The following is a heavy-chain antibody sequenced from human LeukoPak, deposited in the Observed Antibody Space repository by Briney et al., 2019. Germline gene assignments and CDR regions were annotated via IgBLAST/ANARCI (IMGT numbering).Heavy chain of an antibody. J-gene: IGHJ3*02. CDR3: ATPRASGFDAFDI. CDR2: ISSGSSYI. D-gene: IGHD3-10*01. V-gene: IGHV3-21*01. CDR1: GFTFSSYS. Sequence: PGRSLRLPCAASGFTFSSYSMNWVRQAPGKGLEWVSSISSGSSYIYYAGSVKGRFTISRDNAKNSLYLQMNSLRAEDTAVYYCATPRASGFDAFDIWGQGTMVTVSS.